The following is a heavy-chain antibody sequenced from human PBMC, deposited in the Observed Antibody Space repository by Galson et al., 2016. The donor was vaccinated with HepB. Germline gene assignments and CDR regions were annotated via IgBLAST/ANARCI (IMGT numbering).Heavy chain of an antibody. V-gene: IGHV3-30-3*01. CDR3: ASGSQVGAKRPFDY. J-gene: IGHJ4*02. CDR1: GFTFSSYA. Sequence: SLRLSCAASGFTFSSYAMHWVRQAPGKGLEWVAVISYDGSNKNYADSVKGRFTITRDNSKNTVYLQMNSLRAEDTAVYYCASGSQVGAKRPFDYWGKGTPVTVSS. D-gene: IGHD1-26*01. CDR2: ISYDGSNK.